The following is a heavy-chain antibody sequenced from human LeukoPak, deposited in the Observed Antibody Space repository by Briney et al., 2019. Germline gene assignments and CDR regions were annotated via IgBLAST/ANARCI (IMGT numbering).Heavy chain of an antibody. J-gene: IGHJ4*02. CDR3: ARRQQLDYYFDY. V-gene: IGHV3-11*01. CDR1: GFTFSDYY. Sequence: GGSLRLSCAASGFTFSDYYMSWIRQAPGKGLEWVSYISSSGSTIYYADSVKSRFTISRDNAKNSLYLQMNSLRAEDTAVYYCARRQQLDYYFDYWGQGTLVPVSS. D-gene: IGHD6-13*01. CDR2: ISSSGSTI.